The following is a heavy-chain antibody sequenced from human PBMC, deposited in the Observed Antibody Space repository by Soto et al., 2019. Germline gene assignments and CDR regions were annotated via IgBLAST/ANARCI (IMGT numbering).Heavy chain of an antibody. CDR1: GFSISSNY. V-gene: IGHV3-53*02. Sequence: ELQLVETGGGLIQTGGSLRLSCAASGFSISSNYIAWVRQPPGKGLEWVSTTFSGGNTEYAASVKGRCSISRENYKNPLQLQMANLRVDDTTVYYCARKPPRAIQGWAFGMDVWGQGTTVSVYS. CDR2: TFSGGNT. J-gene: IGHJ6*02. D-gene: IGHD2-21*01. CDR3: ARKPPRAIQGWAFGMDV.